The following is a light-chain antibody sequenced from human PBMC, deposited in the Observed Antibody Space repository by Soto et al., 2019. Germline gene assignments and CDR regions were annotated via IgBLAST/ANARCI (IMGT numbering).Light chain of an antibody. CDR1: DSIGSY. J-gene: IGKJ1*01. CDR2: AAS. CDR3: QQTYSRPRT. V-gene: IGKV1-39*01. Sequence: DIQLTQSPSSLSASVGDRITITCRASDSIGSYLNWYQHEPGRAPRLLISAASGLQSGVPSSFSGVGSGTDFTLSISDLQPEDFATYYCQQTYSRPRTFGQGTKVV.